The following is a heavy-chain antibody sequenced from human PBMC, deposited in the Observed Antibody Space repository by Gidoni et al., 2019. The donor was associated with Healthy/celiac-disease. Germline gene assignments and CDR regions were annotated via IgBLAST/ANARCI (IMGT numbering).Heavy chain of an antibody. CDR1: GFTFSSYW. V-gene: IGHV3-7*01. J-gene: IGHJ3*02. D-gene: IGHD3-10*01. CDR2: IKQDGSGK. Sequence: SCAASGFTFSSYWMSWVRQAPGNGLEWVANIKQDGSGKYYVDSVKGRFTISRDNAKNSLYLQMNSLRAEDTAVYYCARAPPGGYDAFDIWGQGTMVTVSS. CDR3: ARAPPGGYDAFDI.